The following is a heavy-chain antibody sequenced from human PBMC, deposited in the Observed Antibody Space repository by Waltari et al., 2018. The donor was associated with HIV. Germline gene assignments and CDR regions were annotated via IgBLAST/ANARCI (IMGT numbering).Heavy chain of an antibody. J-gene: IGHJ3*02. CDR1: GGSITSYY. CDR3: ARTSCTSTSCPKSDTFDI. V-gene: IGHV4-4*07. D-gene: IGHD2-2*01. Sequence: QVQLQESGPGLVKSSETLSLTCTVSGGSITSYYWSWIRQPAGKGLAWIGRIYSSGSASYNPSLESRVTMSVDTSKDQVALNLTSVTGADTAVYSCARTSCTSTSCPKSDTFDIGGRGTMVTVSS. CDR2: IYSSGSA.